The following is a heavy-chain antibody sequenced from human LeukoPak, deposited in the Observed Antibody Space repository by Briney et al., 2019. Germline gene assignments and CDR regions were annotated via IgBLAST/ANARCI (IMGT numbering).Heavy chain of an antibody. J-gene: IGHJ3*02. Sequence: ASVKVSCKASGYTNTFTSYYMHWVRQAPGQGLEWMGIINPSGGSTSYALNFQDRVTMTRDTSTSTVYMELSSLRSEDTAVYYCAKDEKGYYHDTSGYPDAFDIWGQGTMVTVSS. CDR3: AKDEKGYYHDTSGYPDAFDI. CDR2: INPSGGST. D-gene: IGHD3-22*01. CDR1: GYTNTFTSYY. V-gene: IGHV1-46*01.